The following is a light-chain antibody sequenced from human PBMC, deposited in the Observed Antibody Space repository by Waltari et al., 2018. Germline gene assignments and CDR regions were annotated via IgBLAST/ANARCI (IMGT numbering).Light chain of an antibody. J-gene: IGKJ3*01. CDR2: EAS. V-gene: IGKV1-9*01. Sequence: DIQLTQSPSFLSASVGARVTITCRASQGISSYLAWYQQKPGKAPNLLISEASTLQSGVPSRFSGTGSETEFTLTISSLQPEDFATYFCQHLNSYPPTFGPGTIVDIK. CDR1: QGISSY. CDR3: QHLNSYPPT.